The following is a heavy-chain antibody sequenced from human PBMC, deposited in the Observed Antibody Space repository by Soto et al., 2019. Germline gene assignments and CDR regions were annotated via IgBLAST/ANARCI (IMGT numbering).Heavy chain of an antibody. J-gene: IGHJ4*02. V-gene: IGHV1-18*01. D-gene: IGHD4-17*01. CDR2: ISAYNGNT. CDR1: GYTFTAYA. Sequence: ASVKVSCKAYGYTFTAYAMHWVRQAPGQGLEWMGWISAYNGNTNYAQKFQGRVTMTTDTSTSTAYMELRSLRSDDTAVYYCARGTTVETGSYWGQGTLVTVSS. CDR3: ARGTTVETGSY.